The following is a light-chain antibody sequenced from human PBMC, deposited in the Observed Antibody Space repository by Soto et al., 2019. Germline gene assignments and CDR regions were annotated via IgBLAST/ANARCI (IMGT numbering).Light chain of an antibody. V-gene: IGKV1-16*01. CDR1: HDIKHY. CDR2: AAS. J-gene: IGKJ5*01. Sequence: DIQMTQCPSSVSASVGDRVTITCQARHDIKHYLNWYQQKPGKAPKLLIYAASTLQSGVPSRFSGSGSGTDFTLTISCLQSEDFATYYSQQYNSYLITFGQGTRLEIK. CDR3: QQYNSYLIT.